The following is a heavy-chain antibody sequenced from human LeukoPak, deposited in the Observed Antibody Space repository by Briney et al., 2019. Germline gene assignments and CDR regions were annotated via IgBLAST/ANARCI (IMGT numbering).Heavy chain of an antibody. Sequence: SETLSLTCGVSGGSITNTNYWTWVRQPPGKGLEWIGEVNLQGSTNYNPSLMGRVAIAVDTSENHISLQLTSVTAADTAVYYCAREGGPYRPLDYSGQGTLSPSPQ. J-gene: IGHJ4*02. V-gene: IGHV4-4*02. CDR1: GGSITNTNY. CDR3: AREGGPYRPLDY. CDR2: VNLQGST.